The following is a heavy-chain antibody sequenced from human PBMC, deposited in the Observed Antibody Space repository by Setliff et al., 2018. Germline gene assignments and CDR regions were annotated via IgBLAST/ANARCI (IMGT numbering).Heavy chain of an antibody. J-gene: IGHJ4*02. CDR2: IYTNGAT. CDR1: GASLSSGSYY. V-gene: IGHV4-61*09. Sequence: SETLSLTCTVSGASLSSGSYYWSWIRQSAGKGLEWIGHIYTNGATSYSPSLKSRVSISADTSKNVLSLRLTSVTAADTAVYYCRLWSHDYHNDYWGQGTLVTVSS. D-gene: IGHD3-16*01. CDR3: RLWSHDYHNDY.